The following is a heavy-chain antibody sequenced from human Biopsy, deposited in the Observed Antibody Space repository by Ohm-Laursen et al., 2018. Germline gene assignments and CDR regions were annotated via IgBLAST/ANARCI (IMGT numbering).Heavy chain of an antibody. CDR2: INPSGSTT. V-gene: IGHV1-46*01. CDR3: ARGPHSGSHSCFGY. Sequence: GASETASCQASGYSFTSYYMHWVRQAPGQGLEWMGMINPSGSTTSYPQIFQGRVTMTRDTSKSTSYMELSSLTTEDTAIYYCARGPHSGSHSCFGYWGRGTLVTVSS. J-gene: IGHJ4*02. D-gene: IGHD1-26*01. CDR1: GYSFTSYY.